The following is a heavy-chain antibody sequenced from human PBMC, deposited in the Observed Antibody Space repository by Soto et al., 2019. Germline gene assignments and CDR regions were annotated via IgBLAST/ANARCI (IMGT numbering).Heavy chain of an antibody. J-gene: IGHJ6*03. CDR1: GFTFSSYA. CDR2: ISGSGGST. CDR3: AKTNDFWSGYLPLYYMDV. Sequence: GGSLRLSCAASGFTFSSYAMSWVRQAPGKGLEWVSAISGSGGSTYYADSVKGRLTISRDNSKNTLYLQMNSLRAEDTAVYYCAKTNDFWSGYLPLYYMDVWGKGTTVTVSS. D-gene: IGHD3-3*01. V-gene: IGHV3-23*01.